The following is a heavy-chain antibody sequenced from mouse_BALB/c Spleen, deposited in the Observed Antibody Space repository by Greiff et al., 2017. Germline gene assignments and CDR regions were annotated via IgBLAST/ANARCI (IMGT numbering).Heavy chain of an antibody. CDR3: VRHDEYYFAY. J-gene: IGHJ2*01. V-gene: IGHV10-1*02. CDR1: GFTFNTYA. CDR2: IRSKSNNYAT. Sequence: DVKLVESGGGLVQPKGSLKLSCAASGFTFNTYAMNWVRQAPGKGLEWVARIRSKSNNYATYYADSVKDRFTISRDDSQSMLYLQMNNLKTEDTAMYYCVRHDEYYFAYWSQGTTLTVSS.